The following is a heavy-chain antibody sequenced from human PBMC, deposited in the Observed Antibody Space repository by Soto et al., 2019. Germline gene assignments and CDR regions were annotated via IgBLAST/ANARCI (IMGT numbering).Heavy chain of an antibody. CDR3: AILGQYCSSTSCYIPNAFDI. D-gene: IGHD2-2*02. CDR2: IIAYFGKA. Sequence: VKVSCKASGYTFTSYGISWVRQAPGQGLEWMGGIIAYFGKAIYAQKFQGRVTMTEDTSTDTAYMELSSLRSEDTAVYYCAILGQYCSSTSCYIPNAFDIWGQGTMVTVSS. V-gene: IGHV1-18*01. J-gene: IGHJ3*02. CDR1: GYTFTSYG.